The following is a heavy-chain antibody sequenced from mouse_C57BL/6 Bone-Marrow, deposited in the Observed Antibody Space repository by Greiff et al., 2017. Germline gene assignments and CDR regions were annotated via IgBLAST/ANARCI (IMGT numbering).Heavy chain of an antibody. Sequence: DVHLVESEGGLVQPGSSMKLSCTASGFTFSDYYMAWVRQVPEKGLEWVANINYDGSSTYYLDTLKSRFIISRVNAKNILYLQMSSLKSEDTATYYCARVDYDYLTPFAYWGQGTLVTVSA. D-gene: IGHD2-4*01. CDR2: INYDGSST. CDR3: ARVDYDYLTPFAY. V-gene: IGHV5-16*01. CDR1: GFTFSDYY. J-gene: IGHJ3*01.